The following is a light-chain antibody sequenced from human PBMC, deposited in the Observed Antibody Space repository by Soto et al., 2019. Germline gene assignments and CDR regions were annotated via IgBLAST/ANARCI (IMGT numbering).Light chain of an antibody. V-gene: IGKV3-15*01. CDR2: GAS. Sequence: EIVITQSPTTLSVSPGERATLSCQASQSVSSNLAWYQQKPGQAPRLLIYGASTRATGIPARFSGSGSGTEFALTISSLQSEDFAVYYCQQYNNWPPWTFGQGTKVDIK. CDR3: QQYNNWPPWT. CDR1: QSVSSN. J-gene: IGKJ1*01.